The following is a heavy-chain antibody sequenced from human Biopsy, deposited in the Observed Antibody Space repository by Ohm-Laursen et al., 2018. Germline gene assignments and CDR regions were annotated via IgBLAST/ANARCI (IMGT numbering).Heavy chain of an antibody. CDR1: GDAFLGYY. J-gene: IGHJ4*02. CDR3: ARDLLEWSLPS. CDR2: IYPNSGDT. D-gene: IGHD3-3*01. V-gene: IGHV1-2*02. Sequence: SVKVSCKASGDAFLGYYLHWVRQAPGQGLEWMGSIYPNSGDTDFAQKFQGRVSLTRDTSVSTAYLELSSLRSDDTAIYYCARDLLEWSLPSWGQGTLVTVSS.